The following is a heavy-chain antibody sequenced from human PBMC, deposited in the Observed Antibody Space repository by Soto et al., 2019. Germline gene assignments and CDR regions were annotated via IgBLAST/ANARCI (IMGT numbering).Heavy chain of an antibody. CDR1: GFTFSSYG. Sequence: GGSLRLSCAASGFTFSSYGMHWVRQAPGKGLEWVAIISYDGNVKYFIDSVKGRFTISRDVSKNTVYLQMNSLRPEDTAVYFCARGYSGDEGSYWGQGTQVTVSS. CDR2: ISYDGNVK. CDR3: ARGYSGDEGSY. D-gene: IGHD5-12*01. V-gene: IGHV3-30*03. J-gene: IGHJ4*02.